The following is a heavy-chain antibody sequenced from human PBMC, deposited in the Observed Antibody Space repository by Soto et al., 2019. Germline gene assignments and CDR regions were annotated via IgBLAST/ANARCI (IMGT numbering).Heavy chain of an antibody. D-gene: IGHD3-22*01. J-gene: IGHJ4*02. CDR3: ARGRRYYYDNTGPSYFEH. V-gene: IGHV4-59*01. CDR1: GCSISNYY. CDR2: IYYNGIT. Sequence: XETLSITCAVSGCSISNYYWSWIRQPPGNELEWIAYIYYNGITNYNPSLKSRVTISVDTSKNQFSLTLTSVTAADTAVYYCARGRRYYYDNTGPSYFEHWGQGTMV.